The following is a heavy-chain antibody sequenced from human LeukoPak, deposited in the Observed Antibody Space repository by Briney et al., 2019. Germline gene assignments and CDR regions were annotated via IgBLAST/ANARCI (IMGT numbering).Heavy chain of an antibody. CDR2: MNPNNGNT. V-gene: IGHV1-8*01. CDR1: GYTFTSYD. D-gene: IGHD2-2*01. J-gene: IGHJ4*02. CDR3: ARGPRGGYCTSTSCYINS. Sequence: ASVKVSCKASGYTFTSYDLNWVRHATGQGLEWMGWMNPNNGNTGYAQKFQGRVTMTRNTAISTAYMELSRLTSEDTAMYYCARGPRGGYCTSTSCYINSWGQGILVTVSS.